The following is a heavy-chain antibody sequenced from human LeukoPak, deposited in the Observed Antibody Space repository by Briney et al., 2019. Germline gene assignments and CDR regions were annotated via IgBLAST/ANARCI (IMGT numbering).Heavy chain of an antibody. V-gene: IGHV1-24*01. CDR3: ATGFWYGDLFDY. CDR1: GYTLTELS. Sequence: ASVKVSCKVSGYTLTELSMHWVRQAPGKGLEWMGGFDPEDGETIYAQKFRGRVTMTEDTSTDTAYMELSSLRSEDTAVYYCATGFWYGDLFDYWGQGTLVTVSS. CDR2: FDPEDGET. D-gene: IGHD4-17*01. J-gene: IGHJ4*02.